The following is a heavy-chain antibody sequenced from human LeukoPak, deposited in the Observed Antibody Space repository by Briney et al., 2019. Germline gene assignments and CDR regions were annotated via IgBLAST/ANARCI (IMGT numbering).Heavy chain of an antibody. Sequence: ASVKVSCKASGYTFTNHLIYWVRQAPGQGLEWMGRINPDGGSTNYAQQFQGRVTMTRDTSTSTVFMELSSLRSEDTAVCYCAIKGRDFEVAPTAMKHNYGMDVWGQGTTVTVSS. D-gene: IGHD2-2*01. CDR1: GYTFTNHL. CDR2: INPDGGST. V-gene: IGHV1-46*01. CDR3: AIKGRDFEVAPTAMKHNYGMDV. J-gene: IGHJ6*02.